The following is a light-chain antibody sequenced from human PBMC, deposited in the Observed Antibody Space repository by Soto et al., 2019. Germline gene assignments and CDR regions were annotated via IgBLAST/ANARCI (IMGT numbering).Light chain of an antibody. Sequence: EIVMTQSPATLSVSPGERATLSCRASQSVSSNLAWYQQKPGQAPRLLSYGASPRATGIPATFSGSGSGTEFILTISSLQSEDFAVYYCQQYNKWPLTFGGGTKVEIK. CDR1: QSVSSN. CDR3: QQYNKWPLT. J-gene: IGKJ4*01. V-gene: IGKV3-15*01. CDR2: GAS.